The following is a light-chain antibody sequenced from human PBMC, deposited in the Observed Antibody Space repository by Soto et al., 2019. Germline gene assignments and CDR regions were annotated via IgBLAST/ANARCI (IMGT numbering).Light chain of an antibody. CDR3: FSYAGSPWV. J-gene: IGLJ3*02. V-gene: IGLV2-11*01. CDR2: DVT. Sequence: QSALTQPRSVSGSPGQSVTISCTGTSGDVGGYNYVSWYQQHPGKAPKLILYDVTKRPSGVPDRFSGSKSGNTASLTISGLQADDEGDYYCFSYAGSPWVFGGGTKLTVL. CDR1: SGDVGGYNY.